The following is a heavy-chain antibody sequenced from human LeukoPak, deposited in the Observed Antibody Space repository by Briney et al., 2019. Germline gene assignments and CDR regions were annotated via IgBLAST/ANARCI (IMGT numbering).Heavy chain of an antibody. D-gene: IGHD2-21*02. CDR3: ARDYGVVTAISYYFDY. J-gene: IGHJ4*02. V-gene: IGHV1-46*01. CDR1: GYTFTSYY. CDR2: INPSGGST. Sequence: ASVKVSCKAPGYTFTSYYMHWVRQAPGQGLEWMGIINPSGGSTSYAQKFQGRVTMTRDTSTSTVYVELSSLRSEDTAVYYCARDYGVVTAISYYFDYWGQGTLVTVSS.